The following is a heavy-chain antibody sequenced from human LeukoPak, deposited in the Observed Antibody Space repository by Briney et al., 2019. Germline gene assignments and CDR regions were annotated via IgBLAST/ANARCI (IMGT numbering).Heavy chain of an antibody. D-gene: IGHD3-3*01. CDR1: GFTFSSYA. J-gene: IGHJ4*02. CDR3: AKDRLITIFGAPNDY. V-gene: IGHV3-23*01. CDR2: ISGSGGST. Sequence: GGSLRLSCAASGFTFSSYAMSWVRQAPGKELEWVSAISGSGGSTYYADSVKGRFTISRDNSKNTLYLQMNSLRAEDTAVYYCAKDRLITIFGAPNDYWGQGTLVTVSS.